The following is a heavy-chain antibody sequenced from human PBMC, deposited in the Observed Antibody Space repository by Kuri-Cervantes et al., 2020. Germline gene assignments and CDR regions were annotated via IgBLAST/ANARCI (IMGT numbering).Heavy chain of an antibody. CDR3: ARDGRSGGSYINWFDP. Sequence: VKVSCKASGYTFTGYYMHWVRQAPGQGLEWMGWINPNSGGTNYAQKFQGRVTMTRDTSISTAYMELSRLRSDDTAVYYCARDGRSGGSYINWFDPWGQGTLVTVSS. D-gene: IGHD2-15*01. CDR1: GYTFTGYY. V-gene: IGHV1-2*02. CDR2: INPNSGGT. J-gene: IGHJ5*02.